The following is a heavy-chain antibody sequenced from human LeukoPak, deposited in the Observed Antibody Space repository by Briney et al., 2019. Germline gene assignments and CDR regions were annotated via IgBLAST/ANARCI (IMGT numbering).Heavy chain of an antibody. J-gene: IGHJ5*02. Sequence: SETLSLTCTVSGGSISSYSWNWIRQPPGKGLEWIGNINNSGYTNNNPSLKSRVTISVDTSKSQFSLKLSSVTAADTAIYYCARGGYYGSGNDFRFDPWGQGTLVTVSS. CDR1: GGSISSYS. CDR2: INNSGYT. CDR3: ARGGYYGSGNDFRFDP. V-gene: IGHV4-59*01. D-gene: IGHD3-10*01.